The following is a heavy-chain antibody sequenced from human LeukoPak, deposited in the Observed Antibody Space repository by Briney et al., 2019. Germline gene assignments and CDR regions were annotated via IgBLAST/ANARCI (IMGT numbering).Heavy chain of an antibody. V-gene: IGHV4-61*02. CDR3: ARVHDGYNYAFDY. J-gene: IGHJ4*02. Sequence: SETPSLTCTVSGGSISSGSYYWSWIRQPAGKGLEWIGRIYTSGSTNYNPSLKSRVTISVDTSKNQFSLKLSSVTAADTAVYYCARVHDGYNYAFDYWGQGTLVTVSS. CDR1: GGSISSGSYY. D-gene: IGHD5-24*01. CDR2: IYTSGST.